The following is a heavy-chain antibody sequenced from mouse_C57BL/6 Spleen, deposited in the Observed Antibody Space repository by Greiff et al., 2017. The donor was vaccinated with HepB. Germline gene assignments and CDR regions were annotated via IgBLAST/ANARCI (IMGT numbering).Heavy chain of an antibody. CDR1: GFTFSDYG. CDR3: ARLTTVAYYFDY. CDR2: ISSGSSTI. V-gene: IGHV5-17*01. J-gene: IGHJ2*01. D-gene: IGHD1-1*01. Sequence: EVKLMESGGGLVKPGGSLKLSCAASGFTFSDYGMHWVRQAPEKGLEWVAYISSGSSTIYYADTVKGRFTISRDNAKNTLFLQMTSLRSEDTAMYYCARLTTVAYYFDYWGQGTTLTVSS.